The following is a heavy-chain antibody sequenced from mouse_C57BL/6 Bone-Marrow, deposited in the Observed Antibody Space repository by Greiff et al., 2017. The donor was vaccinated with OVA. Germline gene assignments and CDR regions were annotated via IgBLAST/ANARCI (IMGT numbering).Heavy chain of an antibody. V-gene: IGHV1-7*01. J-gene: IGHJ2*01. CDR3: ARTYFDY. CDR1: GSPFPSSW. CDR2: NNPSSGYT. Sequence: VKLMESGAELAKPGAPVKLSCKPSGSPFPSSWLHWVNQRPGQGLEWIGYNNPSSGYTKYNQKFKDKATLTADKSSSTAYMQLSSLTYEDSAVYYCARTYFDYWGQGTTLTVSS.